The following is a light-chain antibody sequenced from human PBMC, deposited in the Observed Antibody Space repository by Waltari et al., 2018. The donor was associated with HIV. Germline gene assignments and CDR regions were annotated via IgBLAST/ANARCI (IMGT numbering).Light chain of an antibody. J-gene: IGLJ2*01. Sequence: QSALTQPASVSGAPGQSITISCTGTSRDVGGYRYVSRYQQHPGKAPKPMIFDVSHRPSGVSNRFSGSKSGNTASLTISGLQAEDEAHYFCSSYSSSTALVVFGGGTKVTVL. CDR3: SSYSSSTALVV. CDR1: SRDVGGYRY. V-gene: IGLV2-14*03. CDR2: DVS.